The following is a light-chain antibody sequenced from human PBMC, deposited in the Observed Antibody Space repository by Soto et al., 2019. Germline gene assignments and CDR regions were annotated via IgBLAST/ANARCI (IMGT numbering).Light chain of an antibody. V-gene: IGKV1-39*01. CDR2: DAT. Sequence: IQLTQAPASLSASVGDRVAITCRTSQSINNYLNWYQQKPGKAPKVLIYDATRLQSGVPSRFSGGGSGTDFTLTISSLQPEDFATYHCQQTYSPLLTFGHGTQV. CDR1: QSINNY. CDR3: QQTYSPLLT. J-gene: IGKJ1*01.